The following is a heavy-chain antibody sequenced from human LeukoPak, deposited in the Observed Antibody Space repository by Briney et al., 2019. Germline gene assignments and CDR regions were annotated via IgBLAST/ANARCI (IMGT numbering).Heavy chain of an antibody. D-gene: IGHD3-10*01. V-gene: IGHV3-74*01. CDR1: GFTFSTYW. CDR3: ARTANYYYGPEGYFDY. CDR2: INSDGSST. Sequence: PGGSLRLSCAASGFTFSTYWMHWVRQAPGKGLVWVSRINSDGSSTSYADSVKGRFTISRDNSKNTLYLQMNSLRAEDTAVYYCARTANYYYGPEGYFDYWGQGTLVTVSS. J-gene: IGHJ4*02.